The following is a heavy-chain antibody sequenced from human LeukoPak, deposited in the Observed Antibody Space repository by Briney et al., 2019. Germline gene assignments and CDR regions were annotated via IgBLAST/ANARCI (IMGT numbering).Heavy chain of an antibody. V-gene: IGHV3-30-3*01. D-gene: IGHD5-18*01. Sequence: RPGGSLRLSCAASGFTFSSYAMRWVRQAPGMGLEWVAVISYDGSNKYYADSVKGRFTISRDNSKNTLYLQMNSLRAEDTAVYYCARSNTAMVSEAFDIWGQGTMVTVSS. CDR3: ARSNTAMVSEAFDI. CDR1: GFTFSSYA. CDR2: ISYDGSNK. J-gene: IGHJ3*02.